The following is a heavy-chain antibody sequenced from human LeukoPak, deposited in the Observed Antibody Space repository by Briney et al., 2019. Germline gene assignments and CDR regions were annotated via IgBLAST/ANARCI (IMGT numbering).Heavy chain of an antibody. CDR1: GGSISGYY. CDR2: IYYSGST. Sequence: PSETLSLTCTVSGGSISGYYWSWIRQPPGKGLVWIVYIYYSGSTNYNPSLKSRVTISLDTSKNQFSLRLSSVTAADTAVYYCARSPIVVVVAATPGPFDYWGQGTLVTVSS. D-gene: IGHD2-15*01. J-gene: IGHJ4*02. V-gene: IGHV4-59*01. CDR3: ARSPIVVVVAATPGPFDY.